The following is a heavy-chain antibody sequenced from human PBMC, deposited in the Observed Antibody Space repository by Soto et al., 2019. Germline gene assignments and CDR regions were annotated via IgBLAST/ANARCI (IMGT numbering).Heavy chain of an antibody. V-gene: IGHV2-5*01. J-gene: IGHJ3*02. CDR1: GFSLSTSGVG. D-gene: IGHD6-6*01. Sequence: SGPTLVNPTHTLTLTCSFSGFSLSTSGVGVGWIRQSPGKALEWLALIYWSGDEHYRPSLKSRLSIIKDTSKNHVVLIMTDMDPVDTATYYCARGLATLPVFAFDIWDQGTMVTVSS. CDR2: IYWSGDE. CDR3: ARGLATLPVFAFDI.